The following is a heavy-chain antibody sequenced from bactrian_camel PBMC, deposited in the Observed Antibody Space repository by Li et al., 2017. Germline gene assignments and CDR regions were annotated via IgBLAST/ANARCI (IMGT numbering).Heavy chain of an antibody. V-gene: IGHV3S53*01. Sequence: HVQLVESGGASVHTGGSLRLSCAASGVISNYAMAWFRQAPGKEREGVAAIRRDDLTAYADSVKGRFTISRDGGKNTAYLQMNSLKPEDTATYYCAVRPGYKCYYPNPMQFKSWGQGTQVTVS. CDR3: AVRPGYKCYYPNPMQFKS. J-gene: IGHJ4*01. D-gene: IGHD2*01. CDR2: IRRDDLT. CDR1: GVISNYA.